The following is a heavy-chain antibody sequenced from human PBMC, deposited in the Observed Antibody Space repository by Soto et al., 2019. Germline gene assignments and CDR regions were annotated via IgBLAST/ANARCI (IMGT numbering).Heavy chain of an antibody. J-gene: IGHJ4*02. Sequence: QVQLVQSGAEVKKPGASVKVSCKPSGSTFTSYAIHWVRQAPGQGLEWMGWINTAKDNTQYSQNYQGRVTITRDPSARILHMEVSSLRSEDTAVYYCARGSSWAHFDYWGQGTLVTVSS. CDR1: GSTFTSYA. V-gene: IGHV1-3*04. CDR3: ARGSSWAHFDY. CDR2: INTAKDNT. D-gene: IGHD6-13*01.